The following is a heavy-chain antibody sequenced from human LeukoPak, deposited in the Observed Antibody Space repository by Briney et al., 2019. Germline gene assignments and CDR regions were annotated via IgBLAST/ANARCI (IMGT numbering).Heavy chain of an antibody. J-gene: IGHJ3*02. V-gene: IGHV4-30-2*01. D-gene: IGHD6-13*01. CDR3: ARRQKEQLVRESAFDI. CDR2: IYHSGST. Sequence: SQTLSLTCTVSGGSISSGGYYWSWIRQPPGKGLEWIGYIYHSGSTYYNPSLKSRVTISVDRSKNQFSLKLSSVTAADTAVYYCARRQKEQLVRESAFDIWGQGTMVTVSS. CDR1: GGSISSGGYY.